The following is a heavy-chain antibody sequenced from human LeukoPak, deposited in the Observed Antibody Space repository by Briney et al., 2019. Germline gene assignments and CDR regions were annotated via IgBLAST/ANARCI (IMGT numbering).Heavy chain of an antibody. Sequence: PGGSLRLSCAASGFTFSSYSMNWVRQAPGKGLEWVSSISSSSSYIYYADSVKGRFTISRDNAKNSLYLQMNSLRAEDTAVYYCARAPTVTTWFDYWARGPWSPSPQ. D-gene: IGHD4-17*01. CDR2: ISSSSSYI. CDR1: GFTFSSYS. CDR3: ARAPTVTTWFDY. J-gene: IGHJ4*02. V-gene: IGHV3-21*01.